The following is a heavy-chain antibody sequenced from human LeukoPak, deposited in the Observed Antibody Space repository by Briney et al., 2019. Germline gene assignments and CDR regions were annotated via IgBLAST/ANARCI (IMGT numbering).Heavy chain of an antibody. CDR3: GRIAINANNGMDV. J-gene: IGHJ6*02. Sequence: PGWSLRLSCAASGFKFSDHYIDWLRQARGTGLEWVGHSRNKASSYTTEYAASVEGRFTISGDVSESSLYLQMNSLRTEDTAVYYWGRIAINANNGMDVWGQGTTVTVSS. D-gene: IGHD1/OR15-1a*01. CDR2: SRNKASSYTT. V-gene: IGHV3-72*01. CDR1: GFKFSDHY.